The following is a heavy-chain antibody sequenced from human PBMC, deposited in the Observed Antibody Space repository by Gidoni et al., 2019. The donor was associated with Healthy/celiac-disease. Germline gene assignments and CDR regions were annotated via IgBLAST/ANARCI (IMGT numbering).Heavy chain of an antibody. V-gene: IGHV3-7*03. CDR3: ARGKAWIQLWSPFDY. J-gene: IGHJ4*02. CDR2: IKQDGSEK. Sequence: EVQLVESGGGLVQPGGSLRLSCAASGFPFSSYWMSWVRPAPGKGLEWVANIKQDGSEKYYVDSVKGRFTISRDNAKNSLYLQMNSLRAEDTAVYYCARGKAWIQLWSPFDYWGQGTLVTVSS. CDR1: GFPFSSYW. D-gene: IGHD5-18*01.